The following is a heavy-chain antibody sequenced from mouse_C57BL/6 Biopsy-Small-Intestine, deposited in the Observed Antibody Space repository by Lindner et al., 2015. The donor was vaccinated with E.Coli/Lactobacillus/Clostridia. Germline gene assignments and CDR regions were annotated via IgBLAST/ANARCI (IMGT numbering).Heavy chain of an antibody. D-gene: IGHD2-2*01. CDR1: GYTFSNYW. CDR3: ESGYDAFAY. J-gene: IGHJ3*01. V-gene: IGHV1-63*01. CDR2: IYPGGGYS. Sequence: VQLQESGAELVRPGTSVKMSCKASGYTFSNYWIGWARQRPGHGLEWIGEIYPGGGYSNYNEKFKGKATLTADKSSSTAYMQLSSLTYEDSAVYYCESGYDAFAYWGQGTLVTVSA.